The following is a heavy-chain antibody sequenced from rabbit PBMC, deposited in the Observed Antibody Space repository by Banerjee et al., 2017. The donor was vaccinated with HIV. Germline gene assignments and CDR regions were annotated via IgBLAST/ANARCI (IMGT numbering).Heavy chain of an antibody. CDR1: GFSFSSSYY. Sequence: QQQLVESGGGLVRPEGSLTLTCTASGFSFSSSYYMCWVRQAPGKGLEWIGCIYTGSGSTYYASWAKGRFTISKTSSTTVTLQMTSLTAADTATYFCATGDSSSNGYYLWGQGTLVTVS. CDR3: ATGDSSSNGYYL. J-gene: IGHJ3*01. D-gene: IGHD1-1*01. CDR2: IYTGSGST. V-gene: IGHV1S45*01.